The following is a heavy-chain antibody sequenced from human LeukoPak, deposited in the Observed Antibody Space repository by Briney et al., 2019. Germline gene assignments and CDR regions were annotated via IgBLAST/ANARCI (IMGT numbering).Heavy chain of an antibody. CDR3: ARRVKVRGVIPTPFDY. J-gene: IGHJ4*02. CDR1: GFTFSSYE. D-gene: IGHD3-10*01. Sequence: PGGSLRLSCAASGFTFSSYEMNWVRQAPGKGLEWVSYISSSGSTIYYADSVKGRFTISRDNAKNSLYLQMNSLRAEDTAVYYCARRVKVRGVIPTPFDYWGQGTLVTVSS. V-gene: IGHV3-48*03. CDR2: ISSSGSTI.